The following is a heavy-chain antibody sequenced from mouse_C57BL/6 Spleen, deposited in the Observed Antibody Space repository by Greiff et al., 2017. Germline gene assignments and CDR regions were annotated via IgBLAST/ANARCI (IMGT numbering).Heavy chain of an antibody. CDR3: ASWELGLAY. Sequence: EVKLMESGPGLVKPSQSLSLTCSVTGYSITSGYYWNWIRQFPGNKLEWLGYISYDGSNNYNPSLKNRISITRDTSKNQFFLKLNSVTTEDTATYYCASWELGLAYWGQGTLVTVSA. V-gene: IGHV3-6*01. CDR1: GYSITSGYY. D-gene: IGHD4-1*01. J-gene: IGHJ3*01. CDR2: ISYDGSN.